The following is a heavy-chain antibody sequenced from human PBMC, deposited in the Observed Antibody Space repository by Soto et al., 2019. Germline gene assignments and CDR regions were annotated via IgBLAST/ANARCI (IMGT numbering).Heavy chain of an antibody. V-gene: IGHV4-59*08. D-gene: IGHD2-2*01. CDR3: ARRSNAYAFDI. Sequence: PSETLSLTCTVSGGSISSYDWSWMRQPPGKGLEWIGYMYHSGSTNYNPSLKSRVTISVDTSKNQFSLKLSSVTAADTAVYYCARRSNAYAFDIWGQGTMVTVSS. CDR2: MYHSGST. CDR1: GGSISSYD. J-gene: IGHJ3*02.